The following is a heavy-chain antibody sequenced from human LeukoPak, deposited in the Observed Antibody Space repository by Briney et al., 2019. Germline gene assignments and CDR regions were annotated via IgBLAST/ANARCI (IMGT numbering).Heavy chain of an antibody. CDR3: AHKGRPRPYSSGVLDY. CDR2: IYWDDEK. Sequence: SGPTLVKPTQTLTLTCTFSGFSLSTSGVGVGWIRQPPGKALEWLALIYWDDEKRYSSSLKNRLTISGYTSKNQIVLTMTNMDPVDTATYYCAHKGRPRPYSSGVLDYWGQGILVTVSS. CDR1: GFSLSTSGVG. V-gene: IGHV2-5*02. J-gene: IGHJ4*02. D-gene: IGHD6-19*01.